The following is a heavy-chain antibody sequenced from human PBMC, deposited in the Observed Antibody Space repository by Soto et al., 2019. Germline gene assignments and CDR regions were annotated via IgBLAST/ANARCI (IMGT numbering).Heavy chain of an antibody. J-gene: IGHJ3*01. D-gene: IGHD2-15*01. CDR1: GFSFSSYA. V-gene: IGHV3-23*01. CDR2: IKISGGRT. Sequence: GGSLRLSCSSSGFSFSSYAMSWDGQAPGKGLEWVSGIKISGGRTYYTDSVKGRVTISRDNSKNTLYLEMNSLRAEDTAVYYCAKDGAYCSGGSCYRGAFDVWGQGTMVTVSS. CDR3: AKDGAYCSGGSCYRGAFDV.